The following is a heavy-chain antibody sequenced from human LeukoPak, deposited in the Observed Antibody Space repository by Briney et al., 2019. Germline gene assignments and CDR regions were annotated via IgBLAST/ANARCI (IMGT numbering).Heavy chain of an antibody. J-gene: IGHJ2*01. CDR1: GYTFSIYN. V-gene: IGHV1-46*01. D-gene: IGHD6-19*01. CDR3: ARVATSGWYAWYFDL. Sequence: ASVTVSCKASGYTFSIYNMHWVRQAPGQGLEWMGIINPSGGTSYAQKLQGRITMTRDTSTVCMELSSLRAEDTAVYYCARVATSGWYAWYFDLWGRGTLVTVSS. CDR2: INPSGGT.